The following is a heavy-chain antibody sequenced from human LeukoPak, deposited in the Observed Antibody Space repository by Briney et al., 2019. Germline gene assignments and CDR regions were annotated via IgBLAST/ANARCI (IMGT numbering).Heavy chain of an antibody. CDR2: IISIFGTA. J-gene: IGHJ5*02. V-gene: IGHV1-69*13. CDR1: GYTFTDYY. CDR3: AREEPYSRKFDP. D-gene: IGHD1-14*01. Sequence: SVKVSCKASGYTFTDYYFHWVRQAPGQGLEWMGGIISIFGTANYAQKFQGRVTITADESTSTAYMELSNLRSEDTAVYYCAREEPYSRKFDPWGQGTLVTVSS.